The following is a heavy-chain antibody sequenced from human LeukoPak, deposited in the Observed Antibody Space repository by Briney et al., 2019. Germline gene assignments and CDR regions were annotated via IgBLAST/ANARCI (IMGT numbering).Heavy chain of an antibody. J-gene: IGHJ5*02. Sequence: ASVKVSCKASGYTFTSYDINWVRQATGQGLEWMGWMNPNSGNTGYAQKFQGRVTINADKSTTTAYMELSSLRSEDTAVYYCARQYTVTTALGLLRWFDPWGQGTLVTVSS. CDR3: ARQYTVTTALGLLRWFDP. D-gene: IGHD4-17*01. CDR2: MNPNSGNT. CDR1: GYTFTSYD. V-gene: IGHV1-8*01.